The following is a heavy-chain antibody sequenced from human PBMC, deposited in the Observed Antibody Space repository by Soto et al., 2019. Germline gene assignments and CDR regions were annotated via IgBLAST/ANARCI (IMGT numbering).Heavy chain of an antibody. V-gene: IGHV1-3*01. CDR2: LNAGNGNT. CDR3: ASGNNEAGIDY. J-gene: IGHJ4*02. CDR1: GYTLTDSA. Sequence: GASVKVSCKASGYTLTDSASHWVRQAPARRLEWMGWLNAGNGNTKYSQNFQGRVTITRDTSASTAYMELNRLRSEDTAVYYCASGNNEAGIDYWGQGTLVTVSS. D-gene: IGHD3-10*01.